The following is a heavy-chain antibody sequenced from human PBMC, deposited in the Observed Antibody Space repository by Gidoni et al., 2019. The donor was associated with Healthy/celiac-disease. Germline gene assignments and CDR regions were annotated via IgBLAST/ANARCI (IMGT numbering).Heavy chain of an antibody. J-gene: IGHJ5*02. Sequence: EVQLLEFGGGLVQPGGSLRLSGAASGFTFSSFAMSWVRQAPGKGLEWVSAISGSGGSTYYADSVKGRFTISRDNSKNTLYLQMNSLRAEDTAVYYCAKDRGGYSGYDGEFDPWGQGTLVTVSS. V-gene: IGHV3-23*01. CDR3: AKDRGGYSGYDGEFDP. CDR1: GFTFSSFA. CDR2: ISGSGGST. D-gene: IGHD5-12*01.